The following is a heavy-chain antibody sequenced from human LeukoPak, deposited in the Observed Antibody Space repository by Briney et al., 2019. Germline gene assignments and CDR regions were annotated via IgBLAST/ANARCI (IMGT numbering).Heavy chain of an antibody. Sequence: SVKVSCKASGGTFSSYAISWVRQAPGQGLEWMGGIIPIFGTANYAQKFQGRVTITADESTSTAYMELSSLRSEDTAVYYCARDRQTMIVVAHKGSPPDDAFDIWGQGTMVTVSS. CDR2: IIPIFGTA. CDR1: GGTFSSYA. J-gene: IGHJ3*02. CDR3: ARDRQTMIVVAHKGSPPDDAFDI. V-gene: IGHV1-69*01. D-gene: IGHD3-22*01.